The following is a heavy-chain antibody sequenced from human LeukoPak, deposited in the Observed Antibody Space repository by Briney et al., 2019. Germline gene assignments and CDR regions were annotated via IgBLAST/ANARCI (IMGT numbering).Heavy chain of an antibody. CDR1: GYSFTSYW. CDR3: ARRRSCSGGSCYEDFDY. Sequence: GESLKISCKGSGYSFTSYWVGWVRQMSGKGLEWMGIIYPGDSDTRYNPSFRGQVTISADKSISTAYLQWSSLKASDTAMYYCARRRSCSGGSCYEDFDYWGQGTLVTVSS. J-gene: IGHJ4*02. V-gene: IGHV5-51*01. CDR2: IYPGDSDT. D-gene: IGHD2-15*01.